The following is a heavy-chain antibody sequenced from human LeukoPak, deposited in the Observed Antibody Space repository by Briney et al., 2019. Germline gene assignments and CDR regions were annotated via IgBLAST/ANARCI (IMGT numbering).Heavy chain of an antibody. CDR1: GFTFSSYE. CDR3: ARVEATGIWDY. Sequence: GGSLRLSCAASGFTFSSYEMNWVRQAPGKGLQFVSYISGGGTTIYYAASVKGRFTISRDNTKNSLYLQMNSLRAEDTAVYYCARVEATGIWDYWGQGTLVTVSS. J-gene: IGHJ4*02. V-gene: IGHV3-48*03. CDR2: ISGGGTTI. D-gene: IGHD3-3*02.